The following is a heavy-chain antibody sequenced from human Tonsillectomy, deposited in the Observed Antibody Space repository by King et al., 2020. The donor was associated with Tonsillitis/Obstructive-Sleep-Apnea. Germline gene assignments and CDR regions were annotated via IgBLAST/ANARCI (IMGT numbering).Heavy chain of an antibody. CDR2: MYHSGST. CDR3: ACEVPAAGTNWFDP. CDR1: GDSISMSNYH. V-gene: IGHV4-39*01. D-gene: IGHD2-2*01. Sequence: QLQESGPGLVKPSETLSLTCTVSGDSISMSNYHWGWIRQPPGKGLEWIGSMYHSGSTYCNPSLKSRVTISVHTSRNQFHLILGSVTAADTAVYYCACEVPAAGTNWFDPWGQGTLVIVSS. J-gene: IGHJ5*02.